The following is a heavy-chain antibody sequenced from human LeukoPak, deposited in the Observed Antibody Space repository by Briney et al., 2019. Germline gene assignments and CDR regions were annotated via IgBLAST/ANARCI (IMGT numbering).Heavy chain of an antibody. V-gene: IGHV3-21*01. CDR2: ISSSSSYI. CDR3: ARDLIGGYTFDY. D-gene: IGHD3-16*01. CDR1: GFTFSSNS. J-gene: IGHJ4*02. Sequence: PGGSLRLSCAASGFTFSSNSMNWVRQAPGKGLEWVSSISSSSSYIYYADSVKGRFTISRDNAKNSLYLQMNSLRAEDTAVYYCARDLIGGYTFDYCGQGTLVTVSS.